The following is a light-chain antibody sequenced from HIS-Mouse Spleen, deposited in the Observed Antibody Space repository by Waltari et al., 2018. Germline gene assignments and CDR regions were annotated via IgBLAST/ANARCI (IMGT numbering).Light chain of an antibody. V-gene: IGKV1-9*01. J-gene: IGKJ1*01. CDR3: QQLNSYPPT. Sequence: DIQLTQSPSFLSASVGDRVTITCRASQGISSYLAWYQQKPGKAPKLLIYAAYTLQSGGPSRFSGSGSGTEFTLTISSLQPEDFATYYCQQLNSYPPTFGQGTKVEIK. CDR1: QGISSY. CDR2: AAY.